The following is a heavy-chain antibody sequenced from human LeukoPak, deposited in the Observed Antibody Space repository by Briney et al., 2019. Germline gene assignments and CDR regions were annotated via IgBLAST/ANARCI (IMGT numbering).Heavy chain of an antibody. J-gene: IGHJ4*02. D-gene: IGHD6-19*01. CDR3: ASLSGWKYYFDY. CDR1: GFPFSDDW. CDR2: IYSGGST. Sequence: GGSLRLSCAASGFPFSDDWMNWVRQAPGKGLEWVSVIYSGGSTYYADSVKGRFTISRDNSKNTLYLQMNSLRAEDTAVYYCASLSGWKYYFDYWGQGTLVTVSS. V-gene: IGHV3-53*01.